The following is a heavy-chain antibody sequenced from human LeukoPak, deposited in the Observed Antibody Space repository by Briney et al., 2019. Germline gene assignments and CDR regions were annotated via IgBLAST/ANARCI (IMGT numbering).Heavy chain of an antibody. Sequence: SVRVSCKASGGTFSSYAISWVRQAPGQGLEWMGGIIPIFGTANYAQKFQGRVTITADESTTTAYMELSSLRSEDTAVYYCARHPTYCSSTSCYYDYWGQGTLVTVSS. CDR3: ARHPTYCSSTSCYYDY. D-gene: IGHD2-2*01. J-gene: IGHJ4*02. CDR2: IIPIFGTA. CDR1: GGTFSSYA. V-gene: IGHV1-69*13.